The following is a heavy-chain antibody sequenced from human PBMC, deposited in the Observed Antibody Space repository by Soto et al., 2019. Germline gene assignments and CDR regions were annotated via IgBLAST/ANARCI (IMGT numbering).Heavy chain of an antibody. J-gene: IGHJ6*02. CDR3: ATDPLMAAAGTSYYYYVMDV. CDR1: GYTLTELS. CDR2: FDPEDGET. D-gene: IGHD6-13*01. V-gene: IGHV1-24*01. Sequence: ASVKVSCKVSGYTLTELSMHWVRQAPGKGLEWMGGFDPEDGETIYTQKFQGRVTMTEDTSTDTAYMELSSLRSEDTAVYYCATDPLMAAAGTSYYYYVMDVRGQGTSVTVSS.